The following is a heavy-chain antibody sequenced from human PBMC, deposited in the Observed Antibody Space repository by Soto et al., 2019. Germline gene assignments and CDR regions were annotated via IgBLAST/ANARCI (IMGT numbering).Heavy chain of an antibody. CDR2: ISGSGGST. J-gene: IGHJ4*02. CDR1: GFTFSSYA. Sequence: EVQLLESGGGLVQPGGSLRLSCAASGFTFSSYAVSWVRQAPGKGLEWVSAISGSGGSTYYADSVKGRFTISRDNSKNTLYLQMNSLRAEDTAVYYCAKDRLSGIGGFDYWGQGTLVTVSS. D-gene: IGHD3-10*01. V-gene: IGHV3-23*01. CDR3: AKDRLSGIGGFDY.